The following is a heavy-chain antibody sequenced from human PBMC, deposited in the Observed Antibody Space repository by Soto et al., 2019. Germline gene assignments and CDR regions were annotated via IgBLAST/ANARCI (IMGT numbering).Heavy chain of an antibody. CDR1: GFTFSSYG. J-gene: IGHJ1*01. Sequence: PGGSLRLSCAASGFTFSSYGMHWVRQAPGKGLEWVAVIWYDGSNKYYADSVKGRFTISRDNSKNTLYLQMNSLRAEDTAVYYWARSSCGGERDEYFQHWGQGTLVTVSP. CDR3: ARSSCGGERDEYFQH. D-gene: IGHD2-21*01. V-gene: IGHV3-33*01. CDR2: IWYDGSNK.